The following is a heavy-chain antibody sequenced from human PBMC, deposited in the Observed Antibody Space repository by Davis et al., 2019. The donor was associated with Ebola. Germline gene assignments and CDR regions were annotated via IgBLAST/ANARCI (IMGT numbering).Heavy chain of an antibody. CDR2: IKYDGMEK. V-gene: IGHV3-7*04. Sequence: GESLKISCAASGFTFRSYWMSWVRQAPGKGLEWVANIKYDGMEKNYVDSVRGRFTISRDDVDDSLFLQMSRLRDEDTAVYYCARVQWGWLPDYYYYYMDAWGEGTTVTVSS. J-gene: IGHJ6*03. CDR3: ARVQWGWLPDYYYYYMDA. CDR1: GFTFRSYW. D-gene: IGHD5-24*01.